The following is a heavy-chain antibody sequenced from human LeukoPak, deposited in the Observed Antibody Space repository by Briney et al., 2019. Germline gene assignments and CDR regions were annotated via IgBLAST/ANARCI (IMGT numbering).Heavy chain of an antibody. CDR2: IYYSGST. Sequence: KPAETPCLICTVSGGSISSYYWSWIRQPPGKGLEWIGYIYYSGSTNYNPSLKRRVTISVDTSKNQFSLKLSSVTAADTAVYYCASLHGYGSGRPWGQGALV. CDR1: GGSISSYY. J-gene: IGHJ5*02. CDR3: ASLHGYGSGRP. V-gene: IGHV4-59*08. D-gene: IGHD3-10*01.